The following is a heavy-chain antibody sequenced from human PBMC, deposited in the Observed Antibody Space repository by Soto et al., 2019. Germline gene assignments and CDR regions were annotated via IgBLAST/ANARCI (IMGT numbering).Heavy chain of an antibody. CDR3: ESYYSNYYYYYGMDV. J-gene: IGHJ6*02. CDR1: GFTFSSYS. Sequence: GGSLRLSCAASGFTFSSYSMNWVRQAPGKGLEWVSSISSSSSYIYYADSVKGRFTISRDNAKNSLYLQMNSLRAEDTAVYYCESYYSNYYYYYGMDVWGQGTTVTVSS. CDR2: ISSSSSYI. V-gene: IGHV3-21*01. D-gene: IGHD4-4*01.